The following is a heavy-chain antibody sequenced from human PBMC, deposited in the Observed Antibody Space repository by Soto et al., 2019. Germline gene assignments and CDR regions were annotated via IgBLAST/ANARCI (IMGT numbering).Heavy chain of an antibody. CDR1: GFTFSSYA. CDR2: ISGSGGST. D-gene: IGHD5-12*01. V-gene: IGHV3-23*01. J-gene: IGHJ4*02. CDR3: AKADIVATGGDFDY. Sequence: EVQLLESGGGLVQPGGSLRLSCAASGFTFSSYAMSWVRQAPGKGLEWVSAISGSGGSTYYADSVKGRFTISRDNSKNTLYLQKNRLRAEDTAVYYRAKADIVATGGDFDYWGQGTLVTVSS.